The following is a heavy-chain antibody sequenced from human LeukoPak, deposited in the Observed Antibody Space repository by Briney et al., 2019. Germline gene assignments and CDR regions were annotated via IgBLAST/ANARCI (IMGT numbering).Heavy chain of an antibody. CDR1: GYSLTSYG. J-gene: IGHJ6*03. V-gene: IGHV1-18*01. CDR2: ISTYNGNT. CDR3: ARAVPTAAGGYYMDV. Sequence: ASVKVSCKASGYSLTSYGISWVRPAPGQGLEWLGWISTYNGNTNYAQRFQGRVTMTTDTSTSTGYMELRSLRSDDTAVYYCARAVPTAAGGYYMDVWGKGTTVTVSS. D-gene: IGHD2-2*01.